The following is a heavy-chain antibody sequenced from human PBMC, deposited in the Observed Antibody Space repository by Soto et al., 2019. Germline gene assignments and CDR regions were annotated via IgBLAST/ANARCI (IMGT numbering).Heavy chain of an antibody. D-gene: IGHD3-9*01. CDR3: ARDTVTDILTGYYDY. Sequence: GGSLRLSCAASGFTFSSYGMHWVRQAPGKGLEWVAVIWYDGSNKYYADSVKGRFTISRDNSKNTLYLQMNSLRAEDTAVYYCARDTVTDILTGYYDYWGQGTLVTVSS. V-gene: IGHV3-33*01. J-gene: IGHJ4*02. CDR1: GFTFSSYG. CDR2: IWYDGSNK.